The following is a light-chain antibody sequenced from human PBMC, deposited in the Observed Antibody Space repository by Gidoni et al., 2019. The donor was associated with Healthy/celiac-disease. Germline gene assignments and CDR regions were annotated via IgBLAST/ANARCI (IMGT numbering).Light chain of an antibody. V-gene: IGKV3-11*01. CDR1: QSVSSY. CDR3: QQRSNWPGFT. CDR2: DAS. J-gene: IGKJ3*01. Sequence: ELVLTQSPATLSLSPGERATLSSRASQSVSSYLAWYQQKPGQAPRLLIYDASNRATGIPARFSGSGSGTDFTLTISSLEPEDFAVYYCQQRSNWPGFTFGPXTKVDIK.